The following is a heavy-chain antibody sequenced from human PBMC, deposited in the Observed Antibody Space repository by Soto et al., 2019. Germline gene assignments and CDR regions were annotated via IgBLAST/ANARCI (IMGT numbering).Heavy chain of an antibody. D-gene: IGHD2-2*01. CDR2: ISWDSGNI. CDR3: AKGATTSCFSPFDM. CDR1: AFTFHDYA. J-gene: IGHJ3*02. Sequence: EVQLVASGGGLVQPGRSLRLSCAASAFTFHDYAMHWVRQVPGKGLEWVSGISWDSGNIVYADSVKGRFTISRDNAKNSLYLQMNSLRTEDTAVYFCAKGATTSCFSPFDMWGPGTMVTVSS. V-gene: IGHV3-9*01.